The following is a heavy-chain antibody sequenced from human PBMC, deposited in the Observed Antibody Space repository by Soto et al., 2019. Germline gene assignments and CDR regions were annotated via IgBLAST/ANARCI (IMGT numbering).Heavy chain of an antibody. Sequence: VQLVQSGAEVKKTGSSVKVSCKASGGTFNKFAFSWVRQAPGQGFEWMGGIIPVFRSANYAQRLRGRITNTADEYTSTVYLYLNDLRSDDTAVYYCARRYCASDNCPLFYYFVDLWGLGTTVTVSS. J-gene: IGHJ6*02. V-gene: IGHV1-69*01. CDR2: IIPVFRSA. CDR3: ARRYCASDNCPLFYYFVDL. D-gene: IGHD2-21*02. CDR1: GGTFNKFA.